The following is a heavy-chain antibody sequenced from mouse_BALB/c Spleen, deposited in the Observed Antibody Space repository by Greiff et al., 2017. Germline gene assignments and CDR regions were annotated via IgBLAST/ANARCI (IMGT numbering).Heavy chain of an antibody. CDR3: TRALYGNYGAWFAY. CDR1: GYTFTSYW. J-gene: IGHJ3*01. D-gene: IGHD2-1*01. Sequence: EVQLQQSGTVLARPGASVKMSCKASGYTFTSYWMHWVKQRPGQGLEWIGAIYPGNSDTSYNQKFKGKAKLTAVTSTSTAYMELSSLTNEDSAVYYCTRALYGNYGAWFAYWGQGTLVTVSA. CDR2: IYPGNSDT. V-gene: IGHV1-5*01.